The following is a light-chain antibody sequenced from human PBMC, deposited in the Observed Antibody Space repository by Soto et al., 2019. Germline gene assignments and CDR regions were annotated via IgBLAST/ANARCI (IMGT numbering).Light chain of an antibody. CDR3: QQRNNWLT. J-gene: IGKJ4*01. CDR1: HGVGTY. Sequence: EIVVTQSPATLSLSPGDRAVRSCRASHGVGTYLAWYQQRPGQAPRLLIYGASNRATGIPARFSGSGSGTDFTLTIGSLEPEDFAVYFCQQRNNWLTFGGGTKVEIK. CDR2: GAS. V-gene: IGKV3-11*01.